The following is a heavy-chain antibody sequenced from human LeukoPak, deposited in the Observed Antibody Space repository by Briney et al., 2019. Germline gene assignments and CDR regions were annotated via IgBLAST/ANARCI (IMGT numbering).Heavy chain of an antibody. V-gene: IGHV4-61*02. CDR2: IYTSGST. CDR3: ARGFGVVIIEGFVAFDT. CDR1: GGSISSGSYY. D-gene: IGHD3-3*01. Sequence: SETLSLTCTVSGGSISSGSYYWRWIRQPAGKGLEWIGRIYTSGSTNYNPSLKSRVTISVDTSKNQFSLKLSSVTAADTAVYYCARGFGVVIIEGFVAFDTWGQGTMVTVSS. J-gene: IGHJ3*02.